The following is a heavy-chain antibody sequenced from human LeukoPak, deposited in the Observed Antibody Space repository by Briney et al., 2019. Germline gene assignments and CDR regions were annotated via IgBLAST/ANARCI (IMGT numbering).Heavy chain of an antibody. D-gene: IGHD3-9*01. CDR1: GGSSSGYY. V-gene: IGHV4-34*01. CDR2: INHSGST. J-gene: IGHJ4*02. Sequence: SETLSLTCAVYGGSSSGYYWSWIRQPPGKGLEWIGEINHSGSTNYNPSLKSRVTISVDTSKNQFSLKLSSVTAADTAVYYCAGYDILTGYYIWGQGTLVTVSS. CDR3: AGYDILTGYYI.